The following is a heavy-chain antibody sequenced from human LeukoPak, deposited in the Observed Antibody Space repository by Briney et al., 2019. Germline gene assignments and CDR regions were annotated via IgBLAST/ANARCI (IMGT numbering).Heavy chain of an antibody. D-gene: IGHD4-17*01. CDR1: GFTFSSYG. CDR2: ILSDGSKE. V-gene: IGHV3-33*01. CDR3: ARDHNGDYVVDY. J-gene: IGHJ4*02. Sequence: GGSLRLSCAASGFTFSSYGMHWVRQAPGKGLEWVAVILSDGSKEFYTDSVKGRFTISRDNSKNTLYLQMNSLRAEDTAVYYCARDHNGDYVVDYWGQGTLVTVSS.